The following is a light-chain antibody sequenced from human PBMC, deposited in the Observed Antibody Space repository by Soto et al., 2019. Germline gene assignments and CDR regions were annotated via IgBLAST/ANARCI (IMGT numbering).Light chain of an antibody. Sequence: DVVMTQSPDSLAVSLGERATINCKSSQNILYSSNNRNYLAWYQQKPGQSPKLLIYWASTRESGVPDRFRGSGSGTDFTLTISSLQAEDVAVYYCQQYYSSPPTFGQGTKVEIK. V-gene: IGKV4-1*01. CDR3: QQYYSSPPT. J-gene: IGKJ1*01. CDR2: WAS. CDR1: QNILYSSNNRNY.